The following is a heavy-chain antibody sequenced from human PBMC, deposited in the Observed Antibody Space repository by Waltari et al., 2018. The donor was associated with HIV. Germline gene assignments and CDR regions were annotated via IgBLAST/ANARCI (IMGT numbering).Heavy chain of an antibody. Sequence: EVQLVESGGGLEHSGRCLRLSCTASGITFGALGTSWFRQAPGKRLEWVGFMRSKTYGGTTEYAASVKDRFTISRDDSKSIAYLQMNSLKTEDTAVYYCSRSRGYSYGYADYWGQGTLVTVSS. CDR3: SRSRGYSYGYADY. J-gene: IGHJ4*02. CDR2: MRSKTYGGTT. D-gene: IGHD5-18*01. V-gene: IGHV3-49*03. CDR1: GITFGALG.